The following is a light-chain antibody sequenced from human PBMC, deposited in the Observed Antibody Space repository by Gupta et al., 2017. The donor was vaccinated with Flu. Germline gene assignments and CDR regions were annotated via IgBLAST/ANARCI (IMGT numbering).Light chain of an antibody. Sequence: EIVMTQSLATLSVSPGERATLSCRASQSVSSNLAWYQQKPGQAPRLLIYGASTRATGIPARFSGSGSGTEFTLTISSLQSEDFAVYYCQQYNNWPRGTFGQGTKVEIK. CDR2: GAS. J-gene: IGKJ1*01. CDR1: QSVSSN. V-gene: IGKV3-15*01. CDR3: QQYNNWPRGT.